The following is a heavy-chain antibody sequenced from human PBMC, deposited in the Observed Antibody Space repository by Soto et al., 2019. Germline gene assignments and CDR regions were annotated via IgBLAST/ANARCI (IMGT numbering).Heavy chain of an antibody. CDR3: AGSNGDSNRFDP. D-gene: IGHD7-27*01. CDR1: GFTFSSYS. V-gene: IGHV3-48*01. Sequence: EVQLVESGGGLVQPGGSLRLSCAASGFTFSSYSMNWVRQAPGKGLEWVSYISSSSSTIYYADSVKGRFTISRDNAKNTLQRQMNSLGAVETAVYCCAGSNGDSNRFDPWGQGTLVTVSP. J-gene: IGHJ5*02. CDR2: ISSSSSTI.